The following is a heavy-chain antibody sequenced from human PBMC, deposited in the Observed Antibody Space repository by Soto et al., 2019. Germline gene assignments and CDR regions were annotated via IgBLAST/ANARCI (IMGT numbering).Heavy chain of an antibody. J-gene: IGHJ4*02. D-gene: IGHD3-22*01. Sequence: QVQLIQFGAEVKKPGASVKVSCNASGYTFTKFHIHWVRQAPGQGLEWMVMIDPSGGVTRDAQRFQGRITLTRDTSTSSVYMELRSLTSEDTAVYYCAREVIGHDNYETIGYYFDHWGQGTLVTVSS. V-gene: IGHV1-46*01. CDR3: AREVIGHDNYETIGYYFDH. CDR1: GYTFTKFH. CDR2: IDPSGGVT.